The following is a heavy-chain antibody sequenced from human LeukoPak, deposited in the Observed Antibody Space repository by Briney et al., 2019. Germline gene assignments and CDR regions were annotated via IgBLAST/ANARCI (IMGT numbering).Heavy chain of an antibody. V-gene: IGHV5-51*01. J-gene: IGHJ3*02. CDR1: GYSFTSYW. CDR2: IYPGDSDT. D-gene: IGHD6-13*01. CDR3: ARPRSSWQTDAFDI. Sequence: GESLKISCKGSGYSFTSYWIGWVRQTPGKGLEWMGIIYPGDSDTRYSPSFQGQVTISADKSITTAYLQWSSLKASDTAMYYCARPRSSWQTDAFDIWGQGTMVTVSS.